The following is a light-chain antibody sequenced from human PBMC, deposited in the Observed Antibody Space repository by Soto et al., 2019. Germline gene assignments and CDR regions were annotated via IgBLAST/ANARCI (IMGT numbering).Light chain of an antibody. V-gene: IGLV1-36*01. CDR3: AAWDDSLNGYV. Sequence: QSVLTQPPSVSGAPRQRVTISCSGSSSNIGNNAVNWYQQLPGKAPKLLIYYDDLLPSGVSDRFSGSKSGTSASLAISGLQSEDEADYSCAAWDDSLNGYVFGTGTKVTVL. CDR2: YDD. J-gene: IGLJ1*01. CDR1: SSNIGNNA.